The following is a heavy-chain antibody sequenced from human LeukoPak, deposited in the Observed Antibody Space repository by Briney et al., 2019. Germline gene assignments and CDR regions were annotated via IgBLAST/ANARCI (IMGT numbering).Heavy chain of an antibody. CDR3: ARDLPQPQLASFDY. V-gene: IGHV1-18*01. J-gene: IGHJ4*02. CDR2: ISAYNGNT. Sequence: ASVKVSCKASGYTFTSYGISWVRQAPGQGLEWMGWISAYNGNTNYAQKLQGRVTMTTDTSTSTAYMELRSLRSDDTAVYYCARDLPQPQLASFDYWGQGTLVSVSS. D-gene: IGHD2-2*01. CDR1: GYTFTSYG.